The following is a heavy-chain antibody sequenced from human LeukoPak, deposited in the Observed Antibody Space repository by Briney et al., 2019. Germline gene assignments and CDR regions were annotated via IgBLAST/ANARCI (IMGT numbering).Heavy chain of an antibody. V-gene: IGHV4-59*12. Sequence: SETLSLTCTVSLASIRDYYCSCIPQPPGKGLEWIGHIYYTGSTNYNPSLKSRVTISVDTSKNQFSLKVTSVTAADTAVYYCAKGGYYFDYWGQGTLVTVSS. CDR2: IYYTGST. CDR1: LASIRDYY. CDR3: AKGGYYFDY. D-gene: IGHD3-10*01. J-gene: IGHJ4*02.